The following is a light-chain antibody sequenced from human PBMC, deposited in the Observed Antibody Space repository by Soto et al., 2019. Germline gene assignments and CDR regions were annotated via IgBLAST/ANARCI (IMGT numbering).Light chain of an antibody. CDR1: QSVSSSY. CDR3: QHYTSQT. CDR2: GAS. J-gene: IGKJ1*01. Sequence: EIVLTQSPATLSLSPGERATLSCRASQSVSSSYLAWYQQKPGQAPRLLIYGASSRATGIPDRFSGSGSGTDFTLTISRLEPEDLAVYYCQHYTSQTFGQGTKVDIK. V-gene: IGKV3-20*01.